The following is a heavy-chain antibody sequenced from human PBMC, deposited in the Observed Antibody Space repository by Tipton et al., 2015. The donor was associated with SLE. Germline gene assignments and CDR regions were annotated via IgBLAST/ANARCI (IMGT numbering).Heavy chain of an antibody. CDR1: GFTFSSYG. J-gene: IGHJ4*02. V-gene: IGHV3-21*03. Sequence: SLRLSCAASGFTFSSYGMNWVRQAPGKGLEWVSSISSSSSYMYYAYSVKGRFTISRDNAKNSLYLQMNSLRAEDTAVYYCARKSRYFDYWGQGTLVTVSS. CDR3: ARKSRYFDY. CDR2: ISSSSSYM.